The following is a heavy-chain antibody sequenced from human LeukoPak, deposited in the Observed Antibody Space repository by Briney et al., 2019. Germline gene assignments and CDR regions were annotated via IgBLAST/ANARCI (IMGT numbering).Heavy chain of an antibody. V-gene: IGHV3-33*05. Sequence: GGSLRLSCAASGFTFSSYGMHWVRQAPGKGLEWVAVISYDGSNKYYADSVKGRFTISRDNSKNTLYLQMNSLRAEDTAVYYCASTQTSRYSSGWHLDYWGQGTLVTVSS. D-gene: IGHD6-19*01. CDR2: ISYDGSNK. CDR1: GFTFSSYG. CDR3: ASTQTSRYSSGWHLDY. J-gene: IGHJ4*02.